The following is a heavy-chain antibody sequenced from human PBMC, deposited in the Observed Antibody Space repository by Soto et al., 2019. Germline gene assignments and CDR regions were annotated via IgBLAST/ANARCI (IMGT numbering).Heavy chain of an antibody. CDR2: IDYSGANT. Sequence: PGGSLRLSCAASGFTLDNGMTWVRQAPGKGLEWISTIDYSGANTHYADSVKGRFTISRDKSRNTIALQMSNLRAEDTALYYCVPWVSAHFADWGQGILVTVSS. D-gene: IGHD2-8*01. CDR1: GFTLDNG. CDR3: VPWVSAHFAD. J-gene: IGHJ4*02. V-gene: IGHV3-23*01.